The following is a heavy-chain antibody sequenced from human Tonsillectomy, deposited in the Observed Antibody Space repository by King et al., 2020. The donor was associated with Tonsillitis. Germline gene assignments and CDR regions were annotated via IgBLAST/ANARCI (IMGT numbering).Heavy chain of an antibody. J-gene: IGHJ4*02. D-gene: IGHD4-17*01. CDR3: ARDLGTATRDY. V-gene: IGHV1-46*01. CDR1: GYTFTTYY. Sequence: QLVQSGAEVKKPGASVNLSCRASGYTFTTYYIHWVRQAPGQGLEWMGIIDPNAGNPVYAQKFQGRVTMTRDPSTNTVYMELSRLTSEDTAVYYCARDLGTATRDYWGQGTQVTVSS. CDR2: IDPNAGNP.